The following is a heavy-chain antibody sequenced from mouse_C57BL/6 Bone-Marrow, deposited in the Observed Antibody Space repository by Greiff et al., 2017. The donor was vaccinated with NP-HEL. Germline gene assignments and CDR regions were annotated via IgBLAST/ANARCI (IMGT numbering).Heavy chain of an antibody. V-gene: IGHV1-63*01. Sequence: VQLQQSGAELVRPGTSVTMSCKASGYTFTNYWIGWAKQRPGHGLEWIGDIYPGGGYTNYNEKFKGKATLTADKSSSTAYMQFISLTSEDSAIYYCARRGMVTTFDYWGQGTTLTVSS. J-gene: IGHJ2*01. CDR3: ARRGMVTTFDY. D-gene: IGHD2-2*01. CDR2: IYPGGGYT. CDR1: GYTFTNYW.